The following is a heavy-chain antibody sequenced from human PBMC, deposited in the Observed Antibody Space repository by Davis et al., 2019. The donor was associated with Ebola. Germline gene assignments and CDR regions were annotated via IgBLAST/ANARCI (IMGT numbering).Heavy chain of an antibody. CDR2: IYPHDSQT. V-gene: IGHV5-51*01. J-gene: IGHJ4*02. Sequence: GESLKISCEGSGYDLTTYWIAWVRQTPGKGVEWMAMIYPHDSQTKYNPSLQGLITVSVDRSIPTAYLQWNSLKASDTAMYFCAGGMMGFRFDHWGQGTPVTVSS. CDR1: GYDLTTYW. D-gene: IGHD3-16*01. CDR3: AGGMMGFRFDH.